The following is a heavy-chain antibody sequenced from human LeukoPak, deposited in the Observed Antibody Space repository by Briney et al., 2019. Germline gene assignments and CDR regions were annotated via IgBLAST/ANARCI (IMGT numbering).Heavy chain of an antibody. D-gene: IGHD3-9*01. CDR1: GYTFTSYW. J-gene: IGHJ4*02. CDR3: ARRYFDWLLEDLYYFDY. Sequence: ASVKVSCKASGYTFTSYWIGWVRQMPGEGLEWMGIIYPGDSDTRYSPSFQGQVTISADKSISTAYLQWSSLKASDTAMYYCARRYFDWLLEDLYYFDYWGQGTLVTVSS. CDR2: IYPGDSDT. V-gene: IGHV5-51*01.